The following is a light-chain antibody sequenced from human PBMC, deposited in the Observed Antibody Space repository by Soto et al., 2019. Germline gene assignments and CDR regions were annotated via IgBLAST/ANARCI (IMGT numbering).Light chain of an antibody. Sequence: DIQMTQSPSTLSASVGYRFTITCRASQSISNWLAWYQQKPGKAPNLLIFDASSLESGVPSRFSGSGSGTEFTLTISSLQSGDFATYYCQQYNTYPWTFGQGTTGDIK. CDR1: QSISNW. J-gene: IGKJ1*01. V-gene: IGKV1-5*01. CDR3: QQYNTYPWT. CDR2: DAS.